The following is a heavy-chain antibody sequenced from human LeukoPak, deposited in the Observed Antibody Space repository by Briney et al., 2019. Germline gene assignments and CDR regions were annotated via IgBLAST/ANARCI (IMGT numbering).Heavy chain of an antibody. V-gene: IGHV3-30-3*01. CDR3: ARLWWIQPVY. CDR1: GFTFSRYD. Sequence: GGSLRLSCAASGFTFSRYDMHWVRRAPGKGLEWVAVISYDGSNKYYGDSVKGRFTISRDNSKNTLYLQMNTLSAEDTAVYYCARLWWIQPVYWGQGTLVTVSS. J-gene: IGHJ4*02. D-gene: IGHD5-18*01. CDR2: ISYDGSNK.